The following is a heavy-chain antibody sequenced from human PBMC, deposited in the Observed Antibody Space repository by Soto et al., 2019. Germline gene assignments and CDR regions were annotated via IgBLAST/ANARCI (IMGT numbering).Heavy chain of an antibody. Sequence: QVQLVESGGGVVQPGRSLRLSCAASGFTFSSYGMHWVRQAPGKGLEWVAVISYDGSNKYYADSVKGRFTISRDNSKNTLHLQMNSLRAEDTAVYYCAKLSSSWFDYWGQGTLVTVSS. J-gene: IGHJ4*02. CDR3: AKLSSSWFDY. D-gene: IGHD6-13*01. V-gene: IGHV3-30*18. CDR2: ISYDGSNK. CDR1: GFTFSSYG.